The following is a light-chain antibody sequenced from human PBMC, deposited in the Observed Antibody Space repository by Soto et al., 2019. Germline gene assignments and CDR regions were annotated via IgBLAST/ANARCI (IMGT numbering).Light chain of an antibody. V-gene: IGKV3-15*01. Sequence: EIVMTQSPATLSVSPGDRATLSCRASQSVSSNLAWYQQKPGQAPRLLIYGASTRATGIPARFSGSGSGTEFTLTISSLQSEDSAVYYCQQYNNWPWTFGPGTKVEIK. CDR2: GAS. CDR3: QQYNNWPWT. CDR1: QSVSSN. J-gene: IGKJ1*01.